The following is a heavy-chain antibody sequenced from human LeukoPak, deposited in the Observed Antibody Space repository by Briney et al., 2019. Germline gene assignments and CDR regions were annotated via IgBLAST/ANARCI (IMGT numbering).Heavy chain of an antibody. Sequence: PSETLSLTCTVSGGSISSGDYYWSWIRQPPGKGLEWIGYIYYSGSTYYNPSLKSRVTISVDTSKNQFSLKLSSVTAADTAVYYCANGRFGVVNGHDAFDIWGQGTMVTVSS. V-gene: IGHV4-30-4*08. D-gene: IGHD3-3*01. CDR3: ANGRFGVVNGHDAFDI. J-gene: IGHJ3*02. CDR2: IYYSGST. CDR1: GGSISSGDYY.